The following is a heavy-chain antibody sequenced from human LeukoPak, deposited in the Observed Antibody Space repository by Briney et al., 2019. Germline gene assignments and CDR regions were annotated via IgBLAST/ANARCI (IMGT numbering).Heavy chain of an antibody. CDR3: ATWMAAAGANYYYYMDV. D-gene: IGHD6-13*01. CDR2: TRYDGSNK. CDR1: GFTFSSYW. V-gene: IGHV3-30*02. Sequence: GGSLRLSCVASGFTFSSYWMSSVRQAPGKGLEWVAFTRYDGSNKYYADSVKGRFTISRDNSKNTLYLQMNSLRAEDTAVYHCATWMAAAGANYYYYMDVWGKGTTVTVSS. J-gene: IGHJ6*03.